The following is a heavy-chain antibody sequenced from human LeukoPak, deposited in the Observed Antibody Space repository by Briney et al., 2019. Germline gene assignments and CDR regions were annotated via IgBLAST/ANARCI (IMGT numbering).Heavy chain of an antibody. V-gene: IGHV1-46*01. CDR1: GYTFTSYY. D-gene: IGHD3-9*01. CDR2: INPSGGST. CDR3: ARAELRYFDWLPPFDY. Sequence: GASVKVSCKASGYTFTSYYMHWVRQAPGQGLEWMGIINPSGGSTSYAQKFQGRVTMTRDTSTSTVYMELSSLRSEDTAVYYCARAELRYFDWLPPFDYWGQGTLVTVSS. J-gene: IGHJ4*02.